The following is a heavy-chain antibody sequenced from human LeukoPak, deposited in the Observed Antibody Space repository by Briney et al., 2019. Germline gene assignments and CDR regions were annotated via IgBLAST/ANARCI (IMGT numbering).Heavy chain of an antibody. Sequence: GGSLRLSCAASGFTFSSYSMNWVRQAPGKGLEWVSSISSSSSYIYYADSVKGRFTISRDNAKNSLYLQMNSLRAEDTAVYCCARAGDSSGWYETNYWGQGTLVTVSS. CDR2: ISSSSSYI. D-gene: IGHD6-19*01. J-gene: IGHJ4*02. CDR3: ARAGDSSGWYETNY. CDR1: GFTFSSYS. V-gene: IGHV3-21*01.